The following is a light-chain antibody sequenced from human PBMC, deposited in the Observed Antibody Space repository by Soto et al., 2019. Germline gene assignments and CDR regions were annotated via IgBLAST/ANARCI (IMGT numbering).Light chain of an antibody. V-gene: IGLV1-40*01. Sequence: QSVLTQPPSVSGAPGQRVTISCTGSSSNIGAGYEVHWYQQLPGTAPKLLIYGNTNRPSGIPDRFSGSKAGTSASLAITGPQAEDEADYYCHSYDSSPSGSVFGGGTKLTVL. J-gene: IGLJ3*02. CDR2: GNT. CDR3: HSYDSSPSGSV. CDR1: SSNIGAGYE.